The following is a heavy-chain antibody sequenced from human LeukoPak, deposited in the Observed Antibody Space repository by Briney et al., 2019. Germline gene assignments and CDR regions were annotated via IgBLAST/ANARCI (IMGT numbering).Heavy chain of an antibody. D-gene: IGHD6-6*01. CDR2: INTDGSST. V-gene: IGHV3-74*01. J-gene: IGHJ3*02. CDR3: AKDTAARVPHDAFDI. Sequence: PGGSLRLSCAASGFTFSSFWMHWVRQAPGKGLVWVSRINTDGSSTDYADSVKGRFTISRDNSKNTLYLQMNSLRAEDTAVYYCAKDTAARVPHDAFDIWGQGTMVTVSS. CDR1: GFTFSSFW.